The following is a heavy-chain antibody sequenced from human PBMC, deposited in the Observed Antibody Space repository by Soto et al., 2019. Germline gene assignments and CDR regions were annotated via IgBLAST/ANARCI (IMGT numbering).Heavy chain of an antibody. J-gene: IGHJ4*02. CDR3: ARDGGRHSGGIDY. CDR1: GGTFSSYS. CDR2: MIPIFGTA. Sequence: QVQLVQSGAEVKKPGSSVKVSCKASGGTFSSYSINWVRQAPGQGLEWMGEMIPIFGTAHYAQKFQGRVTSTADESTSTAYMELSSLRSEDTAVYYCARDGGRHSGGIDYWGQGPLVTVSS. V-gene: IGHV1-69*01. D-gene: IGHD1-26*01.